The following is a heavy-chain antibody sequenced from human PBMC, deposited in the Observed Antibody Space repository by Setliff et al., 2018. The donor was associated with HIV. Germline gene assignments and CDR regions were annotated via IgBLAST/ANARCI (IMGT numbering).Heavy chain of an antibody. CDR1: GFSFASYS. J-gene: IGHJ4*02. D-gene: IGHD4-4*01. V-gene: IGHV3-21*01. CDR2: INSNGSYM. Sequence: GGSLRLSCTASGFSFASYSMNWVRQAPGKGLESVSFINSNGSYMFYADSVKGRFAISRDNAKNSLYLQMNSLRAEDTAVYYCAQITVMGYWGQGTLVTVSS. CDR3: AQITVMGY.